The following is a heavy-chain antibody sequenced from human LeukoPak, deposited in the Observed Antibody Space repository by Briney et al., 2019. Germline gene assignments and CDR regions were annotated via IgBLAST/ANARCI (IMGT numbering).Heavy chain of an antibody. D-gene: IGHD6-13*01. CDR1: GYTFTDYY. CDR2: INPNSGGT. Sequence: GASVKVSCKASGYTFTDYYMHWVRQAPGQGLEWMGWINPNSGGTNYAQKFQGRVTMTRDTSISTAYMELSRLRSDDTAVYYCARGYISSSWATYYYMDVWGKGTTVTISS. V-gene: IGHV1-2*02. J-gene: IGHJ6*03. CDR3: ARGYISSSWATYYYMDV.